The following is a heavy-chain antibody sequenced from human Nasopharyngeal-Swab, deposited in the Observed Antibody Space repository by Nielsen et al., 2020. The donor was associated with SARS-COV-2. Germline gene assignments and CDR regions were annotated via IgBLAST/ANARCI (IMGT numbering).Heavy chain of an antibody. V-gene: IGHV3-21*01. J-gene: IGHJ4*02. CDR3: ASLLAPFDY. Sequence: IRQPPGKGLEWVSSISSSSSYIYYADSVKGRFTISRDNAKNSLYLQMNSLRAEDTAVYYCASLLAPFDYWGQGTLVTVSS. CDR2: ISSSSSYI. D-gene: IGHD2/OR15-2a*01.